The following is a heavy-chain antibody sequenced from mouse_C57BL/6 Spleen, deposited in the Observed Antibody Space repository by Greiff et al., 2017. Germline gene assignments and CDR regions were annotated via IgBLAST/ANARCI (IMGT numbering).Heavy chain of an antibody. J-gene: IGHJ4*01. Sequence: DVKLVESGPGLVKPSQSLSLTCSVTGYSITSGYYWNWIRQFPGNKLEWMGYISYDGSNNYNPSLKNRIAITRDTSKNQFFLKLNSVTTEDTATYYCARESYWGQGTSVTVSS. CDR2: ISYDGSN. CDR3: ARESY. V-gene: IGHV3-6*01. CDR1: GYSITSGYY.